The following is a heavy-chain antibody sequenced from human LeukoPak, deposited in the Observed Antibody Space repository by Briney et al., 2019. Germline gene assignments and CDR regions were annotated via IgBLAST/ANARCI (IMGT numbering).Heavy chain of an antibody. CDR3: ARVREGSGWSGDNWFDP. V-gene: IGHV4-4*07. Sequence: SETLSLTCTVSGASISSYYWSWIRQPAGKGLEWIGRIYTSGSTNYNPSLKSRVTISVDKSKNQFSLKLSSVTAADTAVYYCARVREGSGWSGDNWFDPWGQGTLVTVSS. D-gene: IGHD6-19*01. CDR1: GASISSYY. J-gene: IGHJ5*02. CDR2: IYTSGST.